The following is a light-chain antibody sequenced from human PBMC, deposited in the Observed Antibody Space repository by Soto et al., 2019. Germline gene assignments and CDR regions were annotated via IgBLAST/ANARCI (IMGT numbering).Light chain of an antibody. CDR2: DAS. Sequence: EIVLTQSPATLSLSPGERATLSCRASQSVSSYLAWYQQKPGQAPRLRIYDASNRATGIPARFSGSRSETDFTLTISSLEPEDFAVYYCQQRSNWPRTFGQGTKVDIK. V-gene: IGKV3-11*01. CDR1: QSVSSY. CDR3: QQRSNWPRT. J-gene: IGKJ1*01.